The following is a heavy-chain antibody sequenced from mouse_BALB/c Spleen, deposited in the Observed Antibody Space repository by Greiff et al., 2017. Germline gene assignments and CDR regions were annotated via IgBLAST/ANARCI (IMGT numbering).Heavy chain of an antibody. CDR2: INPSNGRT. CDR3: ARGATAFDY. V-gene: IGHV1S81*02. Sequence: QVQLQQPGAELVKPGASVKLSCKASGYTFTSYWMHWVKQRPGQGLEWIGEINPSNGRTNYNEKFKSKATLTVDKSSSTAYMQLSSLTSEDSAVYYCARGATAFDYWGQGTTLTVSS. D-gene: IGHD1-2*01. CDR1: GYTFTSYW. J-gene: IGHJ2*01.